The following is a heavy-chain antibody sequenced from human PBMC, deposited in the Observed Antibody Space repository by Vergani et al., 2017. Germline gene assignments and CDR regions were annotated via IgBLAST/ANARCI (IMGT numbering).Heavy chain of an antibody. CDR2: ISDNGGTT. CDR1: GFTFRNYA. CDR3: ARDLSYSTAWPFFDS. D-gene: IGHD4-11*01. V-gene: IGHV3-23*01. Sequence: EVQLLESGGGLAQPGGSLRLSCAASGFTFRNYAMTWVRQAPGNGLEWVSIISDNGGTTYYADSVKGRFTISRDSSKTLYLQMDSLRVEDTAMYFCARDLSYSTAWPFFDSRGQGTLVTVSS. J-gene: IGHJ4*02.